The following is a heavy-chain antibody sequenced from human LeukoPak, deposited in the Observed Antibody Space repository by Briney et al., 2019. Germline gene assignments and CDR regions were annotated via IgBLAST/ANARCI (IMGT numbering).Heavy chain of an antibody. Sequence: GASVKVPCKTSGYTFTSYGMHWVRQAPGQSPEWMGWINAGNGNTKYSQKFQDRVTITRDTSASTAYMELSSLRSEDTAVYYCARVPLYDSSGYYYPHWGQGTLVTVSS. D-gene: IGHD3-22*01. CDR1: GYTFTSYG. V-gene: IGHV1-3*01. J-gene: IGHJ1*01. CDR3: ARVPLYDSSGYYYPH. CDR2: INAGNGNT.